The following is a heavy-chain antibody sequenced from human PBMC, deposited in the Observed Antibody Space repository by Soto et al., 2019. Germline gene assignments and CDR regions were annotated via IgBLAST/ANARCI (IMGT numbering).Heavy chain of an antibody. V-gene: IGHV3-30-3*01. Sequence: QVQLVESGGGVVQPGRSLRLSCAASGFTFSSYAMHWVRQAPGKGLEWVAVISYDGSNKYYVDSVKGRFTISRDNSKNTLYLQMNSLRAEDTAVYYCARDRYFDWLPNMPFDYWGQGTLVTVSS. CDR3: ARDRYFDWLPNMPFDY. CDR1: GFTFSSYA. J-gene: IGHJ4*02. D-gene: IGHD3-9*01. CDR2: ISYDGSNK.